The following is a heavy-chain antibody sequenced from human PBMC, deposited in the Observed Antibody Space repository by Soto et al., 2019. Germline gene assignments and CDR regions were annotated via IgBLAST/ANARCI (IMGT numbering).Heavy chain of an antibody. Sequence: ASVKISCKASGYTFTSYGISWVRQAPGQGLEWMGWISAYNGNTNYAQKLQGRVTMTTDTSTSTAYMELRSLRSDDTAVYYCARDLRYCGGDCHPFEYWGQGTLVTVSS. V-gene: IGHV1-18*01. D-gene: IGHD2-21*02. J-gene: IGHJ4*02. CDR3: ARDLRYCGGDCHPFEY. CDR1: GYTFTSYG. CDR2: ISAYNGNT.